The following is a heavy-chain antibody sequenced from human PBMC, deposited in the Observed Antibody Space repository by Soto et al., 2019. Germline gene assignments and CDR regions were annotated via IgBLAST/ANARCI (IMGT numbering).Heavy chain of an antibody. V-gene: IGHV1-46*01. J-gene: IGHJ4*02. CDR2: INPNGGST. CDR1: GYTFINYH. CDR3: ALPKNTLGWYNF. D-gene: IGHD6-19*01. Sequence: QVQVVQSGAEVKKPGASVKVSCKTSGYTFINYHVHWVRQAPGQGLEWMGAINPNGGSTTYAQHLQGRITMTSDASTSTVYMDLSSLRSDDMAVYYCALPKNTLGWYNFWGQGSLVTVS.